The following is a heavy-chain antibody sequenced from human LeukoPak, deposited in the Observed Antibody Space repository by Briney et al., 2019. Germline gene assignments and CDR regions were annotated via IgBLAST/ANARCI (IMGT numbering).Heavy chain of an antibody. J-gene: IGHJ4*02. Sequence: PSETLSLTCTVSGDSISGYYWSWIRQPPGKGLEWIGYIYYSGSTTYNPSLKSRVTISVDTPKNQFSLRVSSVTAADTAVYYCARVSGTYSMYYFDYWGQGTLVTVSS. CDR3: ARVSGTYSMYYFDY. D-gene: IGHD1-26*01. CDR2: IYYSGST. CDR1: GDSISGYY. V-gene: IGHV4-59*01.